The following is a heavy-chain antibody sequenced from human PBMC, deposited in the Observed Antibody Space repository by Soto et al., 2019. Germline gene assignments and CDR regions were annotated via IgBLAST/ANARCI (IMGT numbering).Heavy chain of an antibody. Sequence: SETLSLTCAVYGGSFSGYYWSWIRQPPGKGLEWIGEINHSGSTNYNPSLKSRVTISVDTSKNQFSLKLSSVTAADTAVYYCARDRVVGATLYYYYYGMDVWGQGTTVTVSS. CDR3: ARDRVVGATLYYYYYGMDV. J-gene: IGHJ6*02. V-gene: IGHV4-34*01. D-gene: IGHD1-26*01. CDR2: INHSGST. CDR1: GGSFSGYY.